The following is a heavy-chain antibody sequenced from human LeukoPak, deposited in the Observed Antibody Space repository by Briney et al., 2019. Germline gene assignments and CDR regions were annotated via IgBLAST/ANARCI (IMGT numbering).Heavy chain of an antibody. J-gene: IGHJ4*02. V-gene: IGHV3-23*01. Sequence: QSGGSLRLSCAASGFTFSSYGMSWVRQAPGKGLEWVSAISGSGGSTYYADSVRGRFTISRDNSKNTLYLQMNSLRAEDTAVYYCAKELWFGDDFDYWGQGTLVTVSS. CDR1: GFTFSSYG. D-gene: IGHD3-10*01. CDR2: ISGSGGST. CDR3: AKELWFGDDFDY.